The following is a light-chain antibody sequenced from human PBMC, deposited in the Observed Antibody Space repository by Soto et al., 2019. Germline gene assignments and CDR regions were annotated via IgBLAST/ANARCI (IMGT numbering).Light chain of an antibody. V-gene: IGLV1-47*02. CDR2: SNN. CDR1: SSNNGGTNY. CDR3: ASWDDRLGAVI. Sequence: QSVLTQPPSASETPGQNAVISWSERSSNNGGTNYAYWYQQLPGAAPKLLMHSNNLRPSGVPERISGSKFGTAASLAISGLRSEDEAVYYCASWDDRLGAVIFGGGTKVTVL. J-gene: IGLJ2*01.